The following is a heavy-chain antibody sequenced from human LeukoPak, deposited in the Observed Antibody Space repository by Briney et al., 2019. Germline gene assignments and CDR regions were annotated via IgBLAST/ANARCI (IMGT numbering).Heavy chain of an antibody. D-gene: IGHD6-13*01. CDR2: INPKSGGT. CDR3: ARDGGAAAHTH. Sequence: ASVKVSCKASGYTFSGYYMHWVRQAPGQGLEWMGWINPKSGGTNYAQKFQGRVTMTGDTSIITAYMELSRLRSDDTAVYYCARDGGAAAHTHWGQGTLVTVSS. V-gene: IGHV1-2*02. J-gene: IGHJ4*02. CDR1: GYTFSGYY.